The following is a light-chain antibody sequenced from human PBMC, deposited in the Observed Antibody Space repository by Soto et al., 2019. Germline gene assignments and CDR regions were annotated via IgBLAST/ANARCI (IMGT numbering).Light chain of an antibody. Sequence: DIQMTQSPSSLSASVGDRVIITCRASQSIRKYLNWYQHKPGKVPTLLIYAASSLQSGVPSRFGGSGSGTEFTLTITSLQPEDFATYYCQQSDSTPLTFGGGTKVDIK. V-gene: IGKV1-39*01. CDR3: QQSDSTPLT. J-gene: IGKJ4*01. CDR2: AAS. CDR1: QSIRKY.